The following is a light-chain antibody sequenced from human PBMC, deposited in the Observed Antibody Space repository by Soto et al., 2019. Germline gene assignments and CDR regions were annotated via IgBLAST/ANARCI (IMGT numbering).Light chain of an antibody. Sequence: QSVLTQPASVSGSPGQSITISCTGTSSDVGGYNYVSWFQQLPGKAPRLMIYDVSNRPSGVSNRFSGYKSASTASLIISGPRAEDEADYYCSSYTSSTTLHVFGTGTKVTVL. CDR3: SSYTSSTTLHV. CDR1: SSDVGGYNY. CDR2: DVS. J-gene: IGLJ1*01. V-gene: IGLV2-14*01.